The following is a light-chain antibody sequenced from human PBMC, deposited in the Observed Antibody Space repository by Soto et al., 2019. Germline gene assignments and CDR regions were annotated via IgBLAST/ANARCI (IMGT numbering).Light chain of an antibody. CDR2: GAS. V-gene: IGKV3-20*01. CDR1: QSVSNNY. CDR3: QQYASSPLLT. Sequence: ENVLTQSPGTLSLSPGDRASLSCRASQSVSNNYLAWHQHRPGQAPRLLIFGASNRATGVPDRFTGSASGTDFTLSISRLEPEDFAVYYCQQYASSPLLTFGGGTKVDIK. J-gene: IGKJ4*01.